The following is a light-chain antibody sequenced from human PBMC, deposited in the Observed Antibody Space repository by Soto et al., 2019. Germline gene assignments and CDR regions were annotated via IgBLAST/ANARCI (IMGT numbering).Light chain of an antibody. V-gene: IGKV3-11*01. CDR1: QSVSSY. CDR2: DAS. CDR3: QQRSNWPRLT. J-gene: IGKJ3*01. Sequence: EIVLTQSPATLSLSPGERATLSCRASQSVSSYLAWYQQKPGQAPRLLIYDASNRATGIPARFSGSGSGTDFPLTISSLEPEDFAVYYCQQRSNWPRLTFGPGTKVDIK.